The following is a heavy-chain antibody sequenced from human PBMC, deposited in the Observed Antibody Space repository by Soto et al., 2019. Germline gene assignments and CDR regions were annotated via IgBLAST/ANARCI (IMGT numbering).Heavy chain of an antibody. CDR1: GFTFSSYA. V-gene: IGHV3-30-3*01. CDR3: ARVSYDSSGYYKLDDAFDI. Sequence: GGSLRLSCAASGFTFSSYAMHWVRQAPGKGLEWVAVISYDGSNKYYADSVKGRFTISRDNSKNTLYLQMNSLRAEDTAVYYCARVSYDSSGYYKLDDAFDIWGQGTMVTVSS. CDR2: ISYDGSNK. D-gene: IGHD3-22*01. J-gene: IGHJ3*02.